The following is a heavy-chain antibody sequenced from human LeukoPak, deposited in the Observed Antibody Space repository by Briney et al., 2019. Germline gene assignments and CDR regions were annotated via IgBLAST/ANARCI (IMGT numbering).Heavy chain of an antibody. CDR3: ARSYSGYPFDY. D-gene: IGHD5-12*01. CDR2: IKQDGSEK. Sequence: GGSLRLSCTASGFTFGDYAMSWVRQAPGKGLEWVANIKQDGSEKYYVDSVKGRFTISRDNAKNSLYLQMNSLRAEDTAVYYCARSYSGYPFDYWGQGTLVTVSS. V-gene: IGHV3-7*01. J-gene: IGHJ4*02. CDR1: GFTFGDYA.